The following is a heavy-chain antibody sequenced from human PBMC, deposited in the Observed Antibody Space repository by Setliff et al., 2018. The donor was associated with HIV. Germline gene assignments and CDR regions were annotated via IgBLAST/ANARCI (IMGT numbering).Heavy chain of an antibody. D-gene: IGHD2-15*01. CDR2: IISILGIT. J-gene: IGHJ4*02. CDR3: ARGMAVAGDSPDY. Sequence: ASVKVSCKASGGTSSTRAMNWVRQAPGQGLEWIGQIISILGITDYAQKLQGRVTITADGPTNTFYMELSGLRSDDTAVYYCARGMAVAGDSPDYWGQGTLVTVSS. CDR1: GGTSSTRA. V-gene: IGHV1-69*10.